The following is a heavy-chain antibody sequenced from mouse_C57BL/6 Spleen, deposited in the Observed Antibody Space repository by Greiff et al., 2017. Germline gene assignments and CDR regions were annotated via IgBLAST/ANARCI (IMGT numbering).Heavy chain of an antibody. V-gene: IGHV5-12*01. CDR2: ISNGGGST. D-gene: IGHD1-1*01. J-gene: IGHJ4*01. CDR3: ASHYYGSSPYAMDY. Sequence: EVNVVESGGGLVQPGGSLKLSCAASGFTFSDYYMYWVRQTPEKRLEWVAYISNGGGSTYYPDTVKGRFTISRDNAKNTLYLQMSRLKSEDTAMYYCASHYYGSSPYAMDYWGQGTSVTVSS. CDR1: GFTFSDYY.